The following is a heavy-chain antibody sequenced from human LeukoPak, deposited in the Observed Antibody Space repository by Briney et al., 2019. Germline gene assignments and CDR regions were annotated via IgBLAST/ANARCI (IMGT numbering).Heavy chain of an antibody. V-gene: IGHV3-7*01. CDR3: ARPNFYSSSWPVFDY. CDR2: IKQDGSEK. CDR1: GFTFSSYW. J-gene: IGHJ4*02. D-gene: IGHD6-13*01. Sequence: GGSLRLSCAASGFTFSSYWMSWVRQAPGKGLEWVANIKQDGSEKYYVDSVKGRFTISRDNAKNSLYLQMNSLRAEDTAVYYCARPNFYSSSWPVFDYWGQGTLVTVSS.